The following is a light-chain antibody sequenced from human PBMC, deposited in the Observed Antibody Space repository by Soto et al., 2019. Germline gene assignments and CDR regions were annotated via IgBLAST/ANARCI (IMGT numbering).Light chain of an antibody. V-gene: IGKV3-15*01. J-gene: IGKJ5*01. CDR3: QQYNNWPPIT. CDR1: QSVSNN. Sequence: EIVLTQSPATLSLSPGERATLSCGASQSVSNNLAWYQQKPGQAPRLLIYGASTRATGVPARFSGSGSGTEFTLTISSLQSEDFAVYYCQQYNNWPPITFGQGTRLEI. CDR2: GAS.